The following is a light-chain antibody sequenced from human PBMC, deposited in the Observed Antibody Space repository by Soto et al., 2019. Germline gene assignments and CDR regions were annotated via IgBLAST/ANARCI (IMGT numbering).Light chain of an antibody. CDR3: KQAYSFPIT. Sequence: DIQMTQSPSSLSASVGDRVTITCRASQGISSWLAWYQQKPGKAHKLLIYAASSLQSGVQSRFSGNGSGTDFALIISSLQPEDFATYYCKQAYSFPITFGQGTRLEIK. CDR2: AAS. J-gene: IGKJ5*01. CDR1: QGISSW. V-gene: IGKV1-12*01.